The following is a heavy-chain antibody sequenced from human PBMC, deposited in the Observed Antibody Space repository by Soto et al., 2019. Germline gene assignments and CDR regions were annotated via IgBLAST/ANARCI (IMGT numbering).Heavy chain of an antibody. V-gene: IGHV4-59*08. CDR3: AGRWGSAIDY. D-gene: IGHD3-16*01. J-gene: IGHJ4*02. CDR1: GGTISSWY. CDR2: IYHSGST. Sequence: QVQLQESGPGLVKPSATLSLTRTVSGGTISSWYWRWIRQPPGKGLEWSGYIYHSGSTNCNPSLKSRVTISVETSKNQFALKLSSVTDAETAVYYCAGRWGSAIDYGCEGTLVTGS.